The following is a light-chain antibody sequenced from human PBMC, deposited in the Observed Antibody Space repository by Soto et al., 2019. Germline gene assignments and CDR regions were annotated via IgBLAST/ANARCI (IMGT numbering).Light chain of an antibody. CDR3: CSYAGSYTYV. J-gene: IGLJ1*01. Sequence: QCLLTQARSVSGPPGQSITISSTGTSSDVGGHNYVSWYQQYPGKAPKLLLSSVSKRPSGVPDRFSGSKSGNTASLTISGLQAEDEADYYCCSYAGSYTYVFGTGTKV. CDR2: SVS. V-gene: IGLV2-11*01. CDR1: SSDVGGHNY.